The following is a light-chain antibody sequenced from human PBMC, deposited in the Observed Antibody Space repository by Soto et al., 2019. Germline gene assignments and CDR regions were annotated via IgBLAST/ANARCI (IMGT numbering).Light chain of an antibody. Sequence: GDRVTITCRASQDIGNDLGWYQQRPGKAPKLLIYAASSLQSGVPSRFSGSGTGTDFTLTISSLQPEDFATYYCLQDLSYPWTFGQGTKVEIK. CDR1: QDIGND. CDR3: LQDLSYPWT. V-gene: IGKV1-6*01. CDR2: AAS. J-gene: IGKJ1*01.